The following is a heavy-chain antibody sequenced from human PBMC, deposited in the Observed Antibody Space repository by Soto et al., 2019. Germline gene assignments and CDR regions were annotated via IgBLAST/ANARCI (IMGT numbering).Heavy chain of an antibody. J-gene: IGHJ3*02. D-gene: IGHD4-4*01. CDR1: GGTFSSYA. V-gene: IGHV1-69*13. CDR2: IIPIFGTA. Sequence: AVNPCFNASGGTFSSYAISWVRQAPGQVVDCIGGIIPIFGTANYAQKFQGRVTITADESTSTAYMELSSLRSEDTAVYDCARVFGGWLQFGAYDIWGQGTMVTVS. CDR3: ARVFGGWLQFGAYDI.